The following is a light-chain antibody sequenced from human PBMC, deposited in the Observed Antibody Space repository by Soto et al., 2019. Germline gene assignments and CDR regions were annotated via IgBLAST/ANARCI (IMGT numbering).Light chain of an antibody. J-gene: IGKJ4*01. CDR3: QQYDSHSPLT. V-gene: IGKV1-5*03. Sequence: DIQVTQSPSTLSASVGDRVTLTCRASQSISTWLAWYQQKTGKAPKLLIYKASGLESGVPSRFSGSGSGTAFTITISSLQHDDFATYYCQQYDSHSPLTFGGGTKVDIK. CDR1: QSISTW. CDR2: KAS.